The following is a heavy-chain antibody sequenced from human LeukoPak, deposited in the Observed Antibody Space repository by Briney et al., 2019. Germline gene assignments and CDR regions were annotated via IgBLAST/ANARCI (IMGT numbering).Heavy chain of an antibody. Sequence: PGGSLRLSCAASGFTFSSYWMHWVRQAPGKGLVWVSRSNSDGSSTNYADSVKGRFTISRDNAKNTLYLQMNSVRAEDTAVYYCARGGDYPFDYWGQGTLVTVSS. CDR3: ARGGDYPFDY. CDR2: SNSDGSST. V-gene: IGHV3-74*01. D-gene: IGHD4-17*01. J-gene: IGHJ4*02. CDR1: GFTFSSYW.